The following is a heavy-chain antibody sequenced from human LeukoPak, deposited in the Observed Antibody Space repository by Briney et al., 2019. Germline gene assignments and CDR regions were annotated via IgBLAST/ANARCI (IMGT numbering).Heavy chain of an antibody. CDR1: GFTFSSYA. D-gene: IGHD3-16*01. J-gene: IGHJ3*02. V-gene: IGHV3-23*01. CDR3: AKDRDDYVWGSYLGAFDI. Sequence: GGTLRLSCAASGFTFSSYAMSWVRQAPGKGLEWVSLISGSGGSTYYADSVKGRFTISRDNSKNTLYLQMNSLRAEDTAVFYCAKDRDDYVWGSYLGAFDIWGQGTMVTVSS. CDR2: ISGSGGST.